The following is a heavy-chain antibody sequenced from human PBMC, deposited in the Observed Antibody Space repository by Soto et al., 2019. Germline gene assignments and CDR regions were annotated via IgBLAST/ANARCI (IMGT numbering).Heavy chain of an antibody. D-gene: IGHD6-13*01. J-gene: IGHJ5*02. V-gene: IGHV4-39*01. CDR1: GGSISSSSYY. Sequence: QLQLQESGPGLVKPSETLSLTCTVSGGSISSSSYYWGWIRQPPGKGLEWIGSIYYSGSTYYNPSLKSRVTISVDTSKNQFSRKLSSVTAADTAVYYCARPGEQQLVDNWFDPWGQGTLVTVSS. CDR3: ARPGEQQLVDNWFDP. CDR2: IYYSGST.